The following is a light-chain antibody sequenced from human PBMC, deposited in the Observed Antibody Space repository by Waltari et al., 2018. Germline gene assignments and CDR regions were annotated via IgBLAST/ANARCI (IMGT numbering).Light chain of an antibody. J-gene: IGKJ4*01. CDR2: GAS. V-gene: IGKV3-15*01. CDR3: LQRSNWPLT. CDR1: QSVSTT. Sequence: EIVMTQSPATLSLSPGERATLSCRASQSVSTTLAWYQQKPGQAPRLLIYGASSRAAGIPDRFSASGSGTDFTLTISSLEPEDVAVYYCLQRSNWPLTFGGGTKVEIK.